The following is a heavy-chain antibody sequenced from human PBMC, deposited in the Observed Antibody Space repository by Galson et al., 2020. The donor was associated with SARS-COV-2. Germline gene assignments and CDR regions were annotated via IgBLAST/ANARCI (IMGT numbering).Heavy chain of an antibody. Sequence: SETLSFTCTVSGYSISSGYYWGWIRQPPGKGLEWIGSIYHSGSTYYNPSLKSRVTISVDTSKNQFSLKLSSVTAADTAVYYCARVGVIADYYDSSGYYF. J-gene: IGHJ4*01. V-gene: IGHV4-38-2*02. D-gene: IGHD3-22*01. CDR2: IYHSGST. CDR3: ARVGVIADYYDSSGYYF. CDR1: GYSISSGYY.